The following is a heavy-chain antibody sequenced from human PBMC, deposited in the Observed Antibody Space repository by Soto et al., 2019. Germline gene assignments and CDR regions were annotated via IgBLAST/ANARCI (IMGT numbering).Heavy chain of an antibody. V-gene: IGHV3-23*01. CDR1: GFTFSGYA. J-gene: IGHJ2*01. CDR2: ISGGGDAT. Sequence: EVQLLDSGGGLVQPGGSLRLSCAASGFTFSGYALTWVRQAPGKGLEWVSAISGGGDATFYADSVKGRFTISRDNSKNTLYLQMNTLRADDTAVYYCARKVSGSTGRPDLWYFDLCGRGTLVTVSS. D-gene: IGHD3-10*01. CDR3: ARKVSGSTGRPDLWYFDL.